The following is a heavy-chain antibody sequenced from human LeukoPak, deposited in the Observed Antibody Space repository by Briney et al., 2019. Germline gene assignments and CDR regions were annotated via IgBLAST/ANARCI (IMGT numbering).Heavy chain of an antibody. Sequence: GGSLRLSCVASGFTFSSYWMHWVRQAPGKGLVWVSRINSDGSTTTYADSVRGRFTISRDKSKNTLYVQMSLLRPDDTAVYYCARDGGAYFDYWGQGTLVTVSS. CDR1: GFTFSSYW. CDR2: INSDGSTT. D-gene: IGHD1-26*01. V-gene: IGHV3-74*01. J-gene: IGHJ4*02. CDR3: ARDGGAYFDY.